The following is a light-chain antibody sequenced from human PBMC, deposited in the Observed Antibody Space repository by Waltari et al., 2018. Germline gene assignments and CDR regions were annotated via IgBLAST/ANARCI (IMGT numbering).Light chain of an antibody. CDR3: QTWGTGTVV. J-gene: IGLJ2*01. CDR1: SGHSTYT. CDR2: VNSDGTH. V-gene: IGLV4-69*01. Sequence: QLVLTQSPSASASLGASVKLTCTLSSGHSTYTIAWHQQQPEKGPRYLMRVNSDGTHSKGDGIPDRFSGSTSGGERHLIISSLQSEDEADYYCQTWGTGTVVFGGGTKLTVL.